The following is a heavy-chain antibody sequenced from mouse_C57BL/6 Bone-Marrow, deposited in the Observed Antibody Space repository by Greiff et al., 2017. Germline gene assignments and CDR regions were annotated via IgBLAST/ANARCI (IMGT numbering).Heavy chain of an antibody. CDR3: ARALYYGNAY. J-gene: IGHJ3*01. Sequence: VQRVESGAELARPGASVKMSCKASGYTFTSYTMHWVKQRPGQGLEWIGYINPSRGYTKYNQKFKDKATLTADKSSSTAYMQMSSLTSEDSAVYYCARALYYGNAYWGQGTLVTVSA. CDR2: INPSRGYT. CDR1: GYTFTSYT. D-gene: IGHD1-1*01. V-gene: IGHV1-4*01.